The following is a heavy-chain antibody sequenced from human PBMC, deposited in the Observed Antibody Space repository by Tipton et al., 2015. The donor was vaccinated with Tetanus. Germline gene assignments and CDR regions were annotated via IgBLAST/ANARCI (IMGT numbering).Heavy chain of an antibody. D-gene: IGHD2/OR15-2a*01. Sequence: TLSLTCTVSGASFGSGDYYWNWIRKPPGKDLEWIGYIYQTGTTYYNPSLKGRVTISMDRSNTQFSLRLDSLTAADTAVYYCARAAGFLGLTHDFWGRGTLVSVPS. CDR3: ARAAGFLGLTHDF. J-gene: IGHJ4*02. CDR2: IYQTGTT. CDR1: GASFGSGDYY. V-gene: IGHV4-30-4*01.